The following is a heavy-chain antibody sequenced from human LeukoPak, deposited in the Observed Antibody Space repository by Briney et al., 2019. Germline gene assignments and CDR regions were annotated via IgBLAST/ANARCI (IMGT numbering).Heavy chain of an antibody. CDR3: AKGYYDYVCGSYYFDY. CDR1: GFTFSSYA. CDR2: ISGSGGST. V-gene: IGHV3-23*01. D-gene: IGHD3-16*01. Sequence: GGSLRLSCAASGFTFSSYAMSWVRQAPGKGLKWVSAISGSGGSTYYADSVKGRFTISRDNSRDTLYLQMNSLRAEDTAVYYCAKGYYDYVCGSYYFDYWGQGTLVTVSS. J-gene: IGHJ4*02.